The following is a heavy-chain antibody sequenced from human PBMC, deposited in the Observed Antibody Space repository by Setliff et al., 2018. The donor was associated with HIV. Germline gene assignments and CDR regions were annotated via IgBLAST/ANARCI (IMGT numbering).Heavy chain of an antibody. CDR1: GFTFSNYC. D-gene: IGHD4-4*01. CDR2: IKEDGSEN. J-gene: IGHJ6*03. V-gene: IGHV3-7*03. CDR3: ARERGKTTVPFYYYYMDV. Sequence: GGSLRLSCRASGFTFSNYCMSWVRQAPGKGLEWVATIKEDGSENYYVDSMKGRFTISRDNAKNSLFLQANSLRAEDTAVYYCARERGKTTVPFYYYYMDVWGKGTTVTV.